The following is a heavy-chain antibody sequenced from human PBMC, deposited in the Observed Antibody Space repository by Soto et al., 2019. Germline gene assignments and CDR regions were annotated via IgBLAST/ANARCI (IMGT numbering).Heavy chain of an antibody. CDR2: ISYSGTT. CDR1: GGSISNNHYY. J-gene: IGHJ4*02. V-gene: IGHV4-39*01. Sequence: PSETLSLTCTVSGGSISNNHYYWGWVRQPPGKGLEWIASISYSGTTYYNPSLKSRVTKSVDTSRNQFSLRLTSVTAADTAVYYCARYSYGYFDYWGQGTLVTVSS. D-gene: IGHD5-18*01. CDR3: ARYSYGYFDY.